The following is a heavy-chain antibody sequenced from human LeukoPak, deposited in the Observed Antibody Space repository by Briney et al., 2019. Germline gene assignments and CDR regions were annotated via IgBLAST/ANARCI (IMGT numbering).Heavy chain of an antibody. Sequence: PSETLSLTCAGSGGSISRGGYSWSWIRQPPGKGLEWVGYIYHSGSTYYNPYLKSRVTISIDRSKNQFSLKLSSVTAADTAVYYCANWGGYSYGFDYWGQGTLVTVSS. CDR2: IYHSGST. J-gene: IGHJ4*02. V-gene: IGHV4-30-2*01. CDR1: GGSISRGGYS. D-gene: IGHD5-18*01. CDR3: ANWGGYSYGFDY.